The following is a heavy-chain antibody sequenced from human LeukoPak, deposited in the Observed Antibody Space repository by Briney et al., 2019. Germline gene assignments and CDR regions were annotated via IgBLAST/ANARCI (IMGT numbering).Heavy chain of an antibody. V-gene: IGHV3-15*01. CDR2: IKSKTDGGTT. J-gene: IGHJ4*02. Sequence: GGSLRLSCATSGFTFSNAWMSWVRQAPGKGLEWVGRIKSKTDGGTTDYAAPVKGRFTISRDDSKNTLYLQMNSLKTEDTAMYYCTPITYHYGLGSLGYWGQGTLVTVSS. D-gene: IGHD3-10*01. CDR3: TPITYHYGLGSLGY. CDR1: GFTFSNAW.